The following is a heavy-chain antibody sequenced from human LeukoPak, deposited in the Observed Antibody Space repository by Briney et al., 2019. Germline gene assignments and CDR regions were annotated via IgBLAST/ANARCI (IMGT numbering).Heavy chain of an antibody. CDR2: IIPILGIA. CDR1: GGTFSSYA. D-gene: IGHD5-24*01. V-gene: IGHV1-69*04. CDR3: ARDEMATKKPGPDY. Sequence: GASVKVSCKASGGTFSSYAISWVRQAPGQGLEWMGRIIPILGIANYAQKFQGRVTITADKSTSTAYMELSSLRSEDTAVYYCARDEMATKKPGPDYWGQGTLVTVSS. J-gene: IGHJ4*02.